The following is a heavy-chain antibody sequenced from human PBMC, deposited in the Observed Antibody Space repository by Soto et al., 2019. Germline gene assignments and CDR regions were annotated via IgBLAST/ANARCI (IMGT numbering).Heavy chain of an antibody. V-gene: IGHV1-2*02. D-gene: IGHD3-10*01. CDR1: GYPFTGDY. CDR2: INPRNGDT. J-gene: IGHJ5*02. CDR3: ARDWHRGWFDP. Sequence: QVQLVQSGAEVKKPGASVKVSCKASGYPFTGDYMHWVRQAPGQGLEWMGWINPRNGDTKYAQKFQGRVTMTRDTSISTEYMELSGLRADDTAVYYCARDWHRGWFDPWGQGTLVIVSS.